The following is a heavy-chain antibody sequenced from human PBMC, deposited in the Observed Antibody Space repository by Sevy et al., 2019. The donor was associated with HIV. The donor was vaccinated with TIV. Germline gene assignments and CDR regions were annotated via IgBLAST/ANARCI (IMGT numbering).Heavy chain of an antibody. CDR3: TTDLGFYSSK. CDR1: GITFSSAW. Sequence: GSLRLSCAASGITFSSAWMSWVRLVPGKGLEWLGRIKSETDGGAADYAAAVKGRFTISGEDSKETLYLQLNSLKTEDTAVYYCTTDLGFYSSKWGQGTLVTVSS. J-gene: IGHJ4*02. CDR2: IKSETDGGAA. D-gene: IGHD4-4*01. V-gene: IGHV3-15*01.